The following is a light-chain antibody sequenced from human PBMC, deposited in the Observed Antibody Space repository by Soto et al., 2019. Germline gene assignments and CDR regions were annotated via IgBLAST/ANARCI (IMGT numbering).Light chain of an antibody. J-gene: IGKJ1*01. V-gene: IGKV1-5*01. CDR2: DAS. CDR1: QSISSW. CDR3: QQYNSYPWT. Sequence: DIQMPQSPSTLSASVGDRVTITCRASQSISSWLAWYQQKPVKAPKLLIYDASSLESGVPSRFSGSGSVTEFTLTITSLQPDDFAAYYCQQYNSYPWTFGQGTKVEIK.